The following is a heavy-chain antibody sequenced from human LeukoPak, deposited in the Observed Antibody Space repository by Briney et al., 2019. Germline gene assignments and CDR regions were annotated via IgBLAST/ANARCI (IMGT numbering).Heavy chain of an antibody. CDR1: GFTFSSYG. J-gene: IGHJ5*02. CDR2: IWYDGSDK. Sequence: GGSLRLSCAASGFTFSSYGMHWVRQAPGKGLEWVAVIWYDGSDKYYADSAKGRFTISRDNSKNTLYLQMNSLRAEDTAVYYCARAEPYYYGSGAYNWFDPWGQGTLVTVSS. CDR3: ARAEPYYYGSGAYNWFDP. V-gene: IGHV3-33*01. D-gene: IGHD3-10*01.